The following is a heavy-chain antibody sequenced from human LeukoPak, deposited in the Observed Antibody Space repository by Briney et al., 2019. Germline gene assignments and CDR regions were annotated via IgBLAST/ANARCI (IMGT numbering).Heavy chain of an antibody. CDR3: GAGILFLDY. D-gene: IGHD3-3*01. CDR2: ISYDGSNK. CDR1: GFNFSNSG. V-gene: IGHV3-30*03. J-gene: IGHJ4*02. Sequence: GRSLRLSCAAYGFNFSNSGMIWVRQAPGKRLDRVTIISYDGSNKYYADSVKGRFTISRDNSKNTLYLQMNSLKTEDTAVYYCGAGILFLDYWGQGTLVTVSS.